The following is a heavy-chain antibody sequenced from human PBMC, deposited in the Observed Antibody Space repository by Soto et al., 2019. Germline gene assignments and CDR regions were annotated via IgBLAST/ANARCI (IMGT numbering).Heavy chain of an antibody. CDR2: IYYSGRT. V-gene: IGHV4-30-4*01. CDR3: ATHRVHDFWGPLDY. CDR1: NGSISSDNFF. J-gene: IGHJ4*02. Sequence: QVQLQESGPRLVKPSQTLSLTCTVSNGSISSDNFFWSWVRQPPGKGLEWIGYIYYSGRTSYNPSLKSRVTLSVDTYKNQFSLKLSSVTAAATAMFYCATHRVHDFWGPLDYWGQGTLVSVSS. D-gene: IGHD3-3*01.